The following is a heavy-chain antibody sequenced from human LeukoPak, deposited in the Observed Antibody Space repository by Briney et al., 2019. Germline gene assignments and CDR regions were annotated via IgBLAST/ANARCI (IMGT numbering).Heavy chain of an antibody. V-gene: IGHV3-73*01. J-gene: IGHJ4*02. CDR1: GFTFSGSA. CDR2: IRGKANSYAT. Sequence: GGSLRLSCAASGFTFSGSAMHWVRQASGKGLEWVGRIRGKANSYATAYAASVKGRFTISRDDSKNTAYLQMNSLKTEDTAVYYCTRPGAHSSSWLNWGQGTLVTVSS. D-gene: IGHD6-13*01. CDR3: TRPGAHSSSWLN.